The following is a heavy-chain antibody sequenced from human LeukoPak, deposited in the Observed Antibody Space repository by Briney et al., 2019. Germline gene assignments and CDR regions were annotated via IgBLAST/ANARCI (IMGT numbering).Heavy chain of an antibody. CDR2: IYYSGST. CDR1: GGSISSSSYY. CDR3: ARVRDAAFDI. J-gene: IGHJ3*02. Sequence: SETLSLTCTVSGGSISSSSYYWGWIRQPPGKGLEWIGSIYYSGSTYYNPSLKSRVTISVDTSKNQFSLKLSSVTAADTAVYYCARVRDAAFDIWGQGTMVTVSS. V-gene: IGHV4-39*07.